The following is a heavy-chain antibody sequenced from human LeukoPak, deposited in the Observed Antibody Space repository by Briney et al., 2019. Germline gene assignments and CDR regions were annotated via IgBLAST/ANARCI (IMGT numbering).Heavy chain of an antibody. D-gene: IGHD3-10*01. J-gene: IGHJ5*02. Sequence: GGSLRLSCAASGFTFSSYAMHWVRQAPGKGLEWVAVISYDGSNKYYADSAKGRFTISRDTSKSTLYLQLNSLRPEDTAVYYCARDHIPMVRENWFDPWGQGTLVTVSS. CDR3: ARDHIPMVRENWFDP. CDR2: ISYDGSNK. CDR1: GFTFSSYA. V-gene: IGHV3-30-3*01.